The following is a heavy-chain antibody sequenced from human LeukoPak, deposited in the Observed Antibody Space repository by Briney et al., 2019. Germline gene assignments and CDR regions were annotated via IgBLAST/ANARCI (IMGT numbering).Heavy chain of an antibody. D-gene: IGHD4-23*01. J-gene: IGHJ4*02. CDR2: ISANNGNT. Sequence: ASVKVSCKASGYTFTSHGITWVRQAPGQGLEWMGWISANNGNTNYAQKFQGRVTMTTDTLTSTAYMELRSLRSGDTAVHYCARYWGVDYGGNKDYWGQGTLVTVSS. CDR3: ARYWGVDYGGNKDY. CDR1: GYTFTSHG. V-gene: IGHV1-18*01.